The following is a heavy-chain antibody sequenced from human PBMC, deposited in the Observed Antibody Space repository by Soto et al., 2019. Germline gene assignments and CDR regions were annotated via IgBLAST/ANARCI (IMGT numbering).Heavy chain of an antibody. D-gene: IGHD6-25*01. V-gene: IGHV3-30*18. CDR2: ISKDGSNK. Sequence: GSLRLSCAASGFTFSNYGMHWVRQAPGKGLEWVAVISKDGSNKNYVDSVKGRFTISRDNSKNTLYVQMNSLRAEDTAVYYCAKDSAATPHHMDVWGKGTTVTVSS. CDR1: GFTFSNYG. CDR3: AKDSAATPHHMDV. J-gene: IGHJ6*03.